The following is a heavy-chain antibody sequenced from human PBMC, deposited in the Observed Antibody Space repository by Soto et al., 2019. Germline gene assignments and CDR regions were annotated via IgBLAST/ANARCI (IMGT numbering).Heavy chain of an antibody. V-gene: IGHV5-51*01. CDR1: GSNFVNYG. CDR3: ARQQLDC. CDR2: IYPRDYDT. Sequence: PAESLKISFTGSGSNFVNYGIGWVRQMPGKGLEYMGIIYPRDYDTEYSPSFQGQVTISVDKSINTAYLQWSSLKASDTAMYYRARQQLDCWGQGTLVTVSS. J-gene: IGHJ5*01.